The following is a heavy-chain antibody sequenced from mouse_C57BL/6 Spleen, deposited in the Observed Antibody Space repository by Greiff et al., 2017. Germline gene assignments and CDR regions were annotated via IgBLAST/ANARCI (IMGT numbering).Heavy chain of an antibody. J-gene: IGHJ3*01. D-gene: IGHD2-2*01. CDR1: GYTFTDYE. V-gene: IGHV1-15*01. CDR3: TRTIYYGYDRFAY. Sequence: VQLQESGAELVRPGASVTLSCKASGYTFTDYEMHWVKQTPVHGLEWIGAIDPETGGTAYNQKFKGKAILTADKSSSTAYMELRSLTSEDSAVYYCTRTIYYGYDRFAYWGQGTLVTVSA. CDR2: IDPETGGT.